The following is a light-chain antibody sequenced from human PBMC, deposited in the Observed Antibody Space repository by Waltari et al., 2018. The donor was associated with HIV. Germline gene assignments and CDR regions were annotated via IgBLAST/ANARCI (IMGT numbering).Light chain of an antibody. Sequence: QSVLAQPPSVSGTPGQMVTISCSGTTSNIGTNVVNWYQQVPGTAPKLLISSNNQRPSGVPDRFSGFKSGTSASLAINGLQSEDEADYYCATWDDTPTGHVLFGGGTKVTVL. CDR1: TSNIGTNV. J-gene: IGLJ2*01. V-gene: IGLV1-44*01. CDR3: ATWDDTPTGHVL. CDR2: SNN.